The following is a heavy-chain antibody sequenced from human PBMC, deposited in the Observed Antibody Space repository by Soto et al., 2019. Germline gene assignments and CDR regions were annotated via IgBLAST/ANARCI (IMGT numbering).Heavy chain of an antibody. J-gene: IGHJ4*02. V-gene: IGHV1-8*01. CDR2: MNPNSGNT. CDR1: GYTFTSYD. D-gene: IGHD6-13*01. Sequence: QVQLVQSGAEVKKPGASVKVSCKASGYTFTSYDINWVRQATGQGLEWMGWMNPNSGNTCYAQKFQGRVTMTRNTSISTAYMELSSLRSEDTAVYYCASIAAAGTDFDYWGQGTLVTVSS. CDR3: ASIAAAGTDFDY.